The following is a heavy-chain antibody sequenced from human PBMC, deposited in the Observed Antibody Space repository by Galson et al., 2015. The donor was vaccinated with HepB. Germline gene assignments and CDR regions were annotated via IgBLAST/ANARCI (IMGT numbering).Heavy chain of an antibody. J-gene: IGHJ4*02. Sequence: SLRLSCAASGFIFSTYGMHWVRQAPGKGLEWVAGMWYAGNNEYYADSVKGRFTISRDNSKNTLYLQMNNLRAEDTAVYYCARDSTVTTRTIDYWGQGTLVTVS. V-gene: IGHV3-33*01. CDR3: ARDSTVTTRTIDY. CDR1: GFIFSTYG. D-gene: IGHD4-17*01. CDR2: MWYAGNNE.